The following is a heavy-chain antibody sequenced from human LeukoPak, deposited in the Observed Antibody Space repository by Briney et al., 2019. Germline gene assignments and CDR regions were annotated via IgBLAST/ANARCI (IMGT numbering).Heavy chain of an antibody. V-gene: IGHV1-46*01. CDR1: GYTFTGYY. CDR2: INPSGGTT. Sequence: ASVKVSCKASGYTFTGYYIHWVRQAPGQGLEWRGMINPSGGTTIYAQKFQGRVTMTRDMSTSTVYMELSSLRSEDTAVYYCARYSSSYNYYYYMDVWGKGTTVTVSS. CDR3: ARYSSSYNYYYYMDV. D-gene: IGHD6-6*01. J-gene: IGHJ6*03.